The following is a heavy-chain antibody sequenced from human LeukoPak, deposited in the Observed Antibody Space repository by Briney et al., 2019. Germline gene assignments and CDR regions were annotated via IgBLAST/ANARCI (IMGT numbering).Heavy chain of an antibody. CDR2: ISAGGEMT. CDR3: AKGQSSSWFYEYFPH. V-gene: IGHV3-23*01. CDR1: RFRFSTFP. Sequence: GGSLRLSCAASRFRFSTFPMGWVRQAPGKGLEWVSGISAGGEMTFYADSVKGRFTTSRDNSKNMLFLQMNSLIAEDTAVYYCAKGQSSSWFYEYFPHWGQGTVVSVPS. D-gene: IGHD6-13*01. J-gene: IGHJ1*01.